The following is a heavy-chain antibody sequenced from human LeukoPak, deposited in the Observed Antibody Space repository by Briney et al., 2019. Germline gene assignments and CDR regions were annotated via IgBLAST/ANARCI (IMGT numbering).Heavy chain of an antibody. D-gene: IGHD5-12*01. CDR2: INHSGNT. V-gene: IGHV4-34*01. CDR3: ATHSRAGSGGSENAFEI. CDR1: GGSFSGYY. J-gene: IGHJ3*02. Sequence: SETLSLTCAVYGGSFSGYYWSWIRQPPGKGLEWIGEINHSGNTNYNPSLESRVTISVDTSKNQFSLKLNSVTAADTAVYYCATHSRAGSGGSENAFEIWGQGTMVTISS.